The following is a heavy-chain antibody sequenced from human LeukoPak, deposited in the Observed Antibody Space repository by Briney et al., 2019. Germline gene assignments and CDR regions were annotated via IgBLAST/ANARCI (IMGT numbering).Heavy chain of an antibody. CDR1: GFTFSSYA. Sequence: PGGSLRLSCAASGFTFSSYAMSWVRQAPGKGLEWVSAISGSGGSTYYADSVKGRFTISRDNSKNTLYLQMNSLRAEDTAVYYCAKDLRYYDSSGLDAFDIWGQGTMVTVSS. CDR3: AKDLRYYDSSGLDAFDI. D-gene: IGHD3-22*01. V-gene: IGHV3-23*01. J-gene: IGHJ3*02. CDR2: ISGSGGST.